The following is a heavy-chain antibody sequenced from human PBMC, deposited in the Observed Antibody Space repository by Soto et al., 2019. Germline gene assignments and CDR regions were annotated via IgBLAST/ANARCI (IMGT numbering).Heavy chain of an antibody. D-gene: IGHD3-10*01. CDR3: ARGSITMVRGVMGAIDI. CDR1: GFTFSDYA. J-gene: IGHJ3*02. Sequence: GGSLRLSCAASGFTFSDYAMHWVRQAPGKGLEWVAVVSHDGRNTHYADSVKGRFTISRDNSKNTLYLQMNSLRAEDTAVYYWARGSITMVRGVMGAIDIWGQGTMVTVSS. CDR2: VSHDGRNT. V-gene: IGHV3-30*03.